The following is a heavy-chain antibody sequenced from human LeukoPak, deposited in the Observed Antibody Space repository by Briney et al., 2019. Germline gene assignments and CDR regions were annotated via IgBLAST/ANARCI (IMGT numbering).Heavy chain of an antibody. D-gene: IGHD5-24*01. J-gene: IGHJ4*02. CDR2: ISSSGSTI. CDR1: GFTFSDYY. V-gene: IGHV3-11*04. CDR3: ARDGVRDGLYFDR. Sequence: GGSLRLSCAASGFTFSDYYMSWIRQAPGKGLEWVSYISSSGSTIYYADSVKGRFTISRDNAKNSLYLQMNSLRDEDTAVYSCARDGVRDGLYFDRWGQGTLVTVSS.